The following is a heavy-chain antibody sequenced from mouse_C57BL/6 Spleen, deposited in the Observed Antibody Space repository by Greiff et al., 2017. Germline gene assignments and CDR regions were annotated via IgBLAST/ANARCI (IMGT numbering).Heavy chain of an antibody. Sequence: VQLQQSGAELVRPGASVKLSCTASGFNIKDDYMHWVKQRPEQGLEWIGWIDPETGDTAYASTFPGKATITAGTSSNTAYLQLSSLTSEDTAVYYCTQTAQAWFAYWGQGTLVTVSA. CDR1: GFNIKDDY. D-gene: IGHD3-2*02. V-gene: IGHV14-4*01. CDR2: IDPETGDT. J-gene: IGHJ3*01. CDR3: TQTAQAWFAY.